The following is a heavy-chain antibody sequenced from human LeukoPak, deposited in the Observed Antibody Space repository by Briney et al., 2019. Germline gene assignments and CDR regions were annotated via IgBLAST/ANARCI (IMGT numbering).Heavy chain of an antibody. CDR1: GYIFTGYY. Sequence: SVKFSCKASGYIFTGYYMHWVRQAPGQGLEGMGWINPKSGGTNYAQKFQGRVTMTRDTSISTAYMELSRLRSDDTAVYYCARGKHIVVVTALDYGMDVWGQGTTVTVSS. V-gene: IGHV1-2*02. J-gene: IGHJ6*02. CDR2: INPKSGGT. CDR3: ARGKHIVVVTALDYGMDV. D-gene: IGHD2-21*02.